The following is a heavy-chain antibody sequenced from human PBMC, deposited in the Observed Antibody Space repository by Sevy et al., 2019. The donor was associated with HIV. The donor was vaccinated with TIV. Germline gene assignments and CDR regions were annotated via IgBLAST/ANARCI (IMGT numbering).Heavy chain of an antibody. V-gene: IGHV4-31*11. D-gene: IGHD2-15*01. CDR1: GGSIGAGGYS. J-gene: IGHJ6*02. CDR2: IFHSGKT. Sequence: SETLSLTCAVSGGSIGAGGYSWSWIRQHPGKGLEWVGYIFHSGKTYFNSSLEGRVTISVYTSKTQFSLKLTSVTAADTAIYYCARHGGGSNYYAMDVWGQGTTVTVSS. CDR3: ARHGGGSNYYAMDV.